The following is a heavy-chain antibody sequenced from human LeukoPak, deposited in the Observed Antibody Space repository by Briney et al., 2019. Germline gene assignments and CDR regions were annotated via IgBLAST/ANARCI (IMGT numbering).Heavy chain of an antibody. J-gene: IGHJ4*02. CDR3: ARGVLLWFGDSNFDY. D-gene: IGHD3-10*01. CDR2: INHSGST. CDR1: GGSFSGYH. V-gene: IGHV4-34*01. Sequence: TSETLSLTCAVYGGSFSGYHWSWIRQPPGKGLEWIGEINHSGSTNYNPSLKSRVTISVDTSKNQFSLKLSSVTAADTAVYYCARGVLLWFGDSNFDYWGQGTLVTVSS.